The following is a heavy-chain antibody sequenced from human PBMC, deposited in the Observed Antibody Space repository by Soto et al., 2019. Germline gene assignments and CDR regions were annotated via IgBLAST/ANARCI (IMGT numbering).Heavy chain of an antibody. CDR1: GFTVSSNY. CDR3: ARTSSGWYLDGMDV. CDR2: IYSGGSA. V-gene: IGHV3-53*01. D-gene: IGHD6-19*01. Sequence: SLRLSCAASGFTVSSNYMSWVRQAPGKGLEWVSVIYSGGSAYYADSVKGRFTISRDNSKNTLYLQMNSLRAEDTAVYYCARTSSGWYLDGMDVWGQGTTVTVSS. J-gene: IGHJ6*02.